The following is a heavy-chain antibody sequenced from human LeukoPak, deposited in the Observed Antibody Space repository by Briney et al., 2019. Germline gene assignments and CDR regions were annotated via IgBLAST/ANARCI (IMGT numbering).Heavy chain of an antibody. D-gene: IGHD2-2*02. CDR3: VRAVPAAILGAFDI. J-gene: IGHJ3*02. CDR2: ISGGGSPT. V-gene: IGHV3-11*04. CDR1: GFTFSDYY. Sequence: PGGSLRLSCAASGFTFSDYYMSWIRQAPGKGLEWVSYISGGGSPTYYADSVKGRFTISRDNAKNSLYLQMNSLRAEDTAVYYCVRAVPAAILGAFDIWGQGTMVTVSS.